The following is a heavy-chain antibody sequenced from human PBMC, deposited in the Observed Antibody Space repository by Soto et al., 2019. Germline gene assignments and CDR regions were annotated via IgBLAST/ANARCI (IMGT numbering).Heavy chain of an antibody. V-gene: IGHV3-11*04. CDR3: ARDRVVATTHFDY. CDR1: GFTFSDYY. Sequence: QVQLVESGGGVVQPGGSLRLSCAASGFTFSDYYMNWIRQAPGKGLEWVSYISSSGSTIYYADSVKGRFTISRDNSKNTLYLQMNSLRAEDTAVYYCARDRVVATTHFDYWGQGTLVTVSS. D-gene: IGHD5-12*01. CDR2: ISSSGSTI. J-gene: IGHJ4*02.